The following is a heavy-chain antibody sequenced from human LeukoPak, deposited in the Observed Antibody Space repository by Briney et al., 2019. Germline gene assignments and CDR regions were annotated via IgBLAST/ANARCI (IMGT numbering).Heavy chain of an antibody. Sequence: GGSLRLSCAASGFTFSSYAMPWVRQAPGKGLEWVAVISYDGSNKYYADSVKGRFTISRDNSKNTLYLQMNSLRAEDTAVYYCARDPEPYNSSGYWVYWGQGTLVTVSS. CDR2: ISYDGSNK. CDR3: ARDPEPYNSSGYWVY. V-gene: IGHV3-30-3*01. CDR1: GFTFSSYA. J-gene: IGHJ4*02. D-gene: IGHD3-22*01.